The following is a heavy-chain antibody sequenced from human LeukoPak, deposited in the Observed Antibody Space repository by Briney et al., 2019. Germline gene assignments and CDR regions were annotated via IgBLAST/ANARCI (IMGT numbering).Heavy chain of an antibody. J-gene: IGHJ3*01. D-gene: IGHD3-22*01. CDR1: GYSFPSYY. CDR2: IYPGDTNT. CDR3: ARPNITSYYDSRGYDAFDV. Sequence: GESLKISCKGSGYSFPSYYIAWVRQMPGRGLEWMGIIYPGDTNTRYSPSFQGQVTISADKSVRTAYLQWSSLKASDTAMYYCARPNITSYYDSRGYDAFDVWGQGTMVTVSS. V-gene: IGHV5-51*01.